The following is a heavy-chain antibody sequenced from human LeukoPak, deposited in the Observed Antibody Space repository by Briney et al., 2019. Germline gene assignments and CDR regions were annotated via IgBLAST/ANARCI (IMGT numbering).Heavy chain of an antibody. D-gene: IGHD6-6*01. Sequence: ASVKVSCKASGYTFTSYYMHWVRQAPGQGLEWMGIINPSGGGTSYAQQFRGRVTMSRDTSTSTVYMELSSLRSEDTAVYYCARAGVGSSSSVRYYYGMDVWGQGTTVTVSS. V-gene: IGHV1-46*01. J-gene: IGHJ6*02. CDR2: INPSGGGT. CDR1: GYTFTSYY. CDR3: ARAGVGSSSSVRYYYGMDV.